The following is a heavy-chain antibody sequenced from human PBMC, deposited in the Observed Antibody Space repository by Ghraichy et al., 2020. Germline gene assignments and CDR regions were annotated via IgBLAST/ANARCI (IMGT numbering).Heavy chain of an antibody. Sequence: GGSLRLSCAASGFTFSSYGMHWVRQAPGKGLEWVAFIRYVGSNKYYADSVKGRFTISRDNSKNTLYLQMNSLRAEDTAVYYCAKTNDGYRDWYFDLWGRGTLVTVSS. J-gene: IGHJ2*01. D-gene: IGHD5-24*01. CDR2: IRYVGSNK. CDR3: AKTNDGYRDWYFDL. CDR1: GFTFSSYG. V-gene: IGHV3-30*02.